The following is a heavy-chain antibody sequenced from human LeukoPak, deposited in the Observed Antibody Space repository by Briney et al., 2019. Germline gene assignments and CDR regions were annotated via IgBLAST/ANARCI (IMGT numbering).Heavy chain of an antibody. CDR2: IYHSGST. J-gene: IGHJ4*02. CDR1: GGSISSSGYS. D-gene: IGHD3-10*01. Sequence: PSETLSLTCAVSGGSISSSGYSWSWIRQPPGKGLEWIGYIYHSGSTYYNPSLKSRVTISVDRSKNQFSLKLSSVTAADTAVYYCARDARGYYGSGSYSYYFDYWGQGTLVTVSS. CDR3: ARDARGYYGSGSYSYYFDY. V-gene: IGHV4-30-2*01.